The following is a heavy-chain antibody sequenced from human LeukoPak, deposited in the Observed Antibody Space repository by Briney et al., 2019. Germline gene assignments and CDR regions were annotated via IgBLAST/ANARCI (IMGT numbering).Heavy chain of an antibody. CDR2: IYYSGST. J-gene: IGHJ4*02. CDR3: ARSEDYYDSSGPFDY. D-gene: IGHD3-22*01. Sequence: SETLSLTCTVSGGSISSYYWSWIRQPPGKGLEWIGYIYYSGSTNYNPSLKSRVTISVDTSKNQFSLKLSSVTAADTAVYYCARSEDYYDSSGPFDYWGQGTLVTVSS. CDR1: GGSISSYY. V-gene: IGHV4-59*01.